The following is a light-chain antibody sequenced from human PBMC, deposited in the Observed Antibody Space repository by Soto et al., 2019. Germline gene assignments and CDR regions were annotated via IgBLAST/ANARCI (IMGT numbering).Light chain of an antibody. Sequence: DIVMTQSPATLSVSPGERTTLSCRASRSVTTSLAWYQQKPGQAPRLLIYGASTRATGIPARFSGSGSGTEFTLTISSLQPEDFATYSCQQSYSIPWTFGQGTKVDIK. CDR3: QQSYSIPWT. V-gene: IGKV3-15*01. CDR2: GAS. CDR1: RSVTTS. J-gene: IGKJ1*01.